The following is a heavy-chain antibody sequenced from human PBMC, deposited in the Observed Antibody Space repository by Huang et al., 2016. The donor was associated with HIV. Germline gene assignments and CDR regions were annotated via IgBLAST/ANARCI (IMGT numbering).Heavy chain of an antibody. CDR1: GGSISSSSYY. CDR3: ARHMDCSSSSCLAGGHERGPFDM. D-gene: IGHD2-2*01. V-gene: IGHV4-39*01. J-gene: IGHJ3*02. CDR2: IYYSGST. Sequence: QLQLQESGPGLVKPSETLSLTCSVSGGSISSSSYYWGWIRQPPGQGLEWIGSIYYSGSTFYNPSLKGRVTISVDTSKNQFSLRLSSVTAADTSVYYCARHMDCSSSSCLAGGHERGPFDMWGQGTMVTVSS.